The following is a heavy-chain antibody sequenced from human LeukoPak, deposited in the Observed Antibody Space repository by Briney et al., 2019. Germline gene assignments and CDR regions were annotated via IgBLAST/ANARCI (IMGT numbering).Heavy chain of an antibody. Sequence: ASVKVSCKASRYTFTGYYMHWVRQAPGQGLEWMGWINPNSGGTNYAQKFQGRVTMTRDTSISTAYMELSRLRSDDTAVYYCASSPLLGYCSGGSCLNLDYWGQGTLVTVSS. J-gene: IGHJ4*02. CDR1: RYTFTGYY. V-gene: IGHV1-2*02. D-gene: IGHD2-15*01. CDR2: INPNSGGT. CDR3: ASSPLLGYCSGGSCLNLDY.